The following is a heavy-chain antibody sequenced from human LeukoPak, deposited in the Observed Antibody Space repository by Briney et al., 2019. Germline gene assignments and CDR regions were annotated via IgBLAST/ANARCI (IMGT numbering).Heavy chain of an antibody. Sequence: SETLSLTCTVSGDSINTKNYYWGWIRQPPGKGLEWIGSIYYSGNTYYNPSLKSRVTLSVDTSKNQFSLRLSSVTAADTAVYHCARHSYGTFDYWGQGTLVTVSS. CDR2: IYYSGNT. D-gene: IGHD5-18*01. J-gene: IGHJ4*02. CDR1: GDSINTKNYY. V-gene: IGHV4-39*01. CDR3: ARHSYGTFDY.